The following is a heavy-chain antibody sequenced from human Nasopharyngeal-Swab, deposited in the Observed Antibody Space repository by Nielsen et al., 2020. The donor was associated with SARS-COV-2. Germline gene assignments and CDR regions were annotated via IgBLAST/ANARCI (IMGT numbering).Heavy chain of an antibody. J-gene: IGHJ6*02. V-gene: IGHV3-53*01. CDR1: GFTVSGSY. CDR2: VNDVGIA. CDR3: AKDGVRLNGIDV. D-gene: IGHD3-16*01. Sequence: GESLKISCAASGFTVSGSYMNWVRQAPGKGLEWVSGVNDVGIAFYADSVRGRFTISRDNSKSTLYLQMNSLRAEDTAEYFCAKDGVRLNGIDVWGQGTTVTVSS.